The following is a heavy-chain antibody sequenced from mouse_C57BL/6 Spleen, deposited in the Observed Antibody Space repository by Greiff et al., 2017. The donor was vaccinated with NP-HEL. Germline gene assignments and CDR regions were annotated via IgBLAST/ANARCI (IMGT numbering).Heavy chain of an antibody. V-gene: IGHV5-4*03. CDR1: GFTFSSYA. D-gene: IGHD2-4*01. CDR3: ARVIYYDLYYAMDY. J-gene: IGHJ4*01. Sequence: EVKLMESGGGLVKPGGSLKLSCAASGFTFSSYAMSWVRQTPEKRLEWVATISDGGSYTYYPDNVKGRFTISRDNAKNNLYLQMSHLKSEDTAMYYCARVIYYDLYYAMDYWGQGTSVTVSS. CDR2: ISDGGSYT.